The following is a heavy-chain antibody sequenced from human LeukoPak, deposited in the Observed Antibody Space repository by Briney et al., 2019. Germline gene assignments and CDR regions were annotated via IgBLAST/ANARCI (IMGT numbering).Heavy chain of an antibody. CDR2: IYYSGST. V-gene: IGHV4-39*01. Sequence: PSETLSLTCTVSGGSISSSSYYWGWIRQPPGKGLEWIGSIYYSGSTYYNPSLKSRVTISVDTSKNQFSLKLSSVTAADTAVYYCAVGGGFGSSSDYWGQGTLVTVSS. J-gene: IGHJ4*02. D-gene: IGHD6-6*01. CDR3: AVGGGFGSSSDY. CDR1: GGSISSSSYY.